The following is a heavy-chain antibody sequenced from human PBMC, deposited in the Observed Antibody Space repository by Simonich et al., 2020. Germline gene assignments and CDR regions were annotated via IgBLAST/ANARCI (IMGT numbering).Heavy chain of an antibody. Sequence: QVQLVQSGAEVKKPGASVKVSCKASGYTFTAYYMHWVRQAPGQGLEGKGRNNPTRGGTNYAQKFQGRVTMTRETSISTAYMELSRLRSDYTAVYYCASGWDRGFSHMSDYWGQGTLVTVSS. J-gene: IGHJ4*02. CDR1: GYTFTAYY. CDR3: ASGWDRGFSHMSDY. V-gene: IGHV1-2*06. D-gene: IGHD1-26*01. CDR2: NNPTRGGT.